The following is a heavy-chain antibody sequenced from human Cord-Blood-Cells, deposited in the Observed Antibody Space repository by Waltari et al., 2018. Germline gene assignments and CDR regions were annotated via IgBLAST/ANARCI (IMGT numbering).Heavy chain of an antibody. CDR2: ISSSSSYI. V-gene: IGHV3-21*01. CDR1: GFTFRRYR. Sequence: EVQLVESGGGLVKPGGSLRLSGAAAGFTFRRYRINLARQAPGKGLEWVSSISSSSSYIYYADSVKGRLTISRDNAKNSLYLQMNSLRAEDTAVYYCASKLTGDSAFDIWGQGTMVTVSS. J-gene: IGHJ3*02. CDR3: ASKLTGDSAFDI. D-gene: IGHD7-27*01.